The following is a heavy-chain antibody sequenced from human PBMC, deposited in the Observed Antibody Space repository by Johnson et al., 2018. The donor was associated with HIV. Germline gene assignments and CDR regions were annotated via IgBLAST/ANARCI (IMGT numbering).Heavy chain of an antibody. CDR1: GFTFSDYY. Sequence: VQVVESGGGLVKPGGSLRLSCAASGFTFSDYYMTWIRQAPGKGLEWLSFISSSGDIIRYADSVKGRFTISRDNAKNSLNLQMNSLSAEDTAVYYCARPEWELDGFDIWGQGTMVTVSS. CDR2: ISSSGDII. CDR3: ARPEWELDGFDI. V-gene: IGHV3-11*04. D-gene: IGHD1-26*01. J-gene: IGHJ3*02.